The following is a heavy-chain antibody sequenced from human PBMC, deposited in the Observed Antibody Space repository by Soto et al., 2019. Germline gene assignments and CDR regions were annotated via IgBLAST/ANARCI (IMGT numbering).Heavy chain of an antibody. J-gene: IGHJ4*02. CDR3: VRGGNPYHYATSGPGTFDK. CDR1: GDSVSGGDSY. V-gene: IGHV4-30-4*01. Sequence: QVQLQESGPGLVKPSQTLSLTCTVSGDSVSGGDSYWSWIRQPPGKALEWIGYTSFSGYTSYTPSLKGRVTISVDMSTSKFSQRLTSVTAADTAIYYCVRGGNPYHYATSGPGTFDKWGQGTLVSVSS. D-gene: IGHD3-22*01. CDR2: TSFSGYT.